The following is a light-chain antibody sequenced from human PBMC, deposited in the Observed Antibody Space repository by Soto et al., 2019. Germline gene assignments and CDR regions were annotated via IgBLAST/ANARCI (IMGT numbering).Light chain of an antibody. CDR1: QSIGNR. V-gene: IGKV1-5*01. CDR2: DAS. J-gene: IGKJ1*01. CDR3: QHYGGWWT. Sequence: DLQMTQSPSTLSPSIGDRITISCRASQSIGNRLAWYQQKPGTAPKVLIYDASTLESGVPSRFSGSGSGTNFILTLSSLQPDDFATYYCQHYGGWWTFGLGTKVEIK.